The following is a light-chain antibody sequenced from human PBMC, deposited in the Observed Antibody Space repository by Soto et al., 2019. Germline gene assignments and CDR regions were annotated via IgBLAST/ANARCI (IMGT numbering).Light chain of an antibody. CDR2: EVT. CDR3: FSYAGSPTSYV. CDR1: SGDIGSYNR. Sequence: QSALTQPASVSGSPGQSITISCTGTSGDIGSYNRVSWYQQHPGKAPKLIIYEVTDRPSGVSNRFSGSKSGNTASLTISGLQAEDEAEYYCFSYAGSPTSYVFGTGTKLTVL. J-gene: IGLJ1*01. V-gene: IGLV2-23*02.